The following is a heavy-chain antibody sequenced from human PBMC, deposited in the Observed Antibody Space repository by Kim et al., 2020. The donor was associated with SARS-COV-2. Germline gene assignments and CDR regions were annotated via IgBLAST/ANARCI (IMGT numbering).Heavy chain of an antibody. CDR2: IYHSGST. J-gene: IGHJ6*02. Sequence: SETLSLTCAVSGGSISSSNWWSWVRQPPGKGLEWIGEIYHSGSTNYNPSLKSRVTISVDKSKNQFSLKLSSVTAADTAVYYCARVSWFGEFLYYGMDVWGQGTTVTVSS. CDR3: ARVSWFGEFLYYGMDV. CDR1: GGSISSSNW. D-gene: IGHD3-10*01. V-gene: IGHV4-4*02.